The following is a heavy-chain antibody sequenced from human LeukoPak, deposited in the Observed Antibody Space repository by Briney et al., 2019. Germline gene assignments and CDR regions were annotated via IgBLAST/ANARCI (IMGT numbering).Heavy chain of an antibody. D-gene: IGHD5-12*01. J-gene: IGHJ4*02. V-gene: IGHV3-30*18. Sequence: GGSLRLSCAASGFSFSAFGMHWVRQAPGRGLEWVAGISYDGSNKYYADSVKGRFTISRDNSKNTLYLQMNSLRAEDTAMYFCAKDVRVVAYFDYWGQGTLVTVSS. CDR2: ISYDGSNK. CDR1: GFSFSAFG. CDR3: AKDVRVVAYFDY.